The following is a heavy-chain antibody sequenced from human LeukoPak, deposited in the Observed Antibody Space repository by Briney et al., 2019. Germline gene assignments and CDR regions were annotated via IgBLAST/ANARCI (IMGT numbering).Heavy chain of an antibody. CDR1: GGSISSSYYY. CDR2: IYDSGST. CDR3: ARGGVAAAGRYNYGMDV. Sequence: SETLSLTCTVSGGSISSSYYYWGWIRQPPGKGLEWIGSIYDSGSTYYNPSLKSRVTISVDTSKNQFSLKLNSVTAADTAVYYCARGGVAAAGRYNYGMDVWGQGTTVTVSS. J-gene: IGHJ6*02. D-gene: IGHD6-13*01. V-gene: IGHV4-39*01.